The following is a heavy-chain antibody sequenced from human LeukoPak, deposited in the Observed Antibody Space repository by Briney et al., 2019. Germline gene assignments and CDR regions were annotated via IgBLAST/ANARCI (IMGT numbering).Heavy chain of an antibody. Sequence: ASVKVSCKASGGTFSSYAISWVRQAPGQGLEWMGGIIPIFGTANYAQKFQGRVTVTADESTSTAYMELSSLRSEDTAVYYCARPHVDTAMGHYYYYGMDVRGQGTTVTVSS. V-gene: IGHV1-69*13. CDR3: ARPHVDTAMGHYYYYGMDV. D-gene: IGHD5-18*01. CDR2: IIPIFGTA. CDR1: GGTFSSYA. J-gene: IGHJ6*02.